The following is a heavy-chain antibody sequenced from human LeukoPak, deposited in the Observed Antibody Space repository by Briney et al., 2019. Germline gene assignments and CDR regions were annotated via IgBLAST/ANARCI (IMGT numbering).Heavy chain of an antibody. V-gene: IGHV3-48*03. CDR3: ARDGAGN. D-gene: IGHD1-14*01. Sequence: GGSLRLSCAASGFTFRNYEMNWVRQAQGKGLEWVSYISSGGSIIHYADSVKGRFTISRDNAKNSLYLQMNSLRAEDTAIYSCARDGAGNWGQGTLVTVSS. CDR2: ISSGGSII. CDR1: GFTFRNYE. J-gene: IGHJ4*02.